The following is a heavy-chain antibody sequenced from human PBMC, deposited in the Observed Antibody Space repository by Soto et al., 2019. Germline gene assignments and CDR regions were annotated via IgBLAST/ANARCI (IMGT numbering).Heavy chain of an antibody. CDR1: GGSISSSSYY. CDR3: ARRAMGSSVASDYYYYYMDV. D-gene: IGHD2-2*01. V-gene: IGHV4-39*01. Sequence: QLQLQESGPGLVKPSETLSLTCTVSGGSISSSSYYWGWIRQPPGKGLEWIGSIYYSGSTYYNPSLKSRVTISVDTSKNQFSLKLSSVTAADTAVYYCARRAMGSSVASDYYYYYMDVWGKGTTVTVSS. CDR2: IYYSGST. J-gene: IGHJ6*03.